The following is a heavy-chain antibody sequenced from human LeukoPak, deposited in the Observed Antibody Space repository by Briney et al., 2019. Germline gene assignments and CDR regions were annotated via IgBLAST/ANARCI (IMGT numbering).Heavy chain of an antibody. D-gene: IGHD3-16*01. J-gene: IGHJ5*02. CDR2: TYYRSKWYN. V-gene: IGHV6-1*01. CDR1: GDSVSSNSAA. CDR3: ARVAPHPYEYGNWFDP. Sequence: SQTLSLTCAISGDSVSSNSAAWNWIRQSPSRGLEWLGRTYYRSKWYNDYAVSVKSRITINPDTSKNQFSLQLNSVTPEDTAVYYCARVAPHPYEYGNWFDPWGQGTLVTVSS.